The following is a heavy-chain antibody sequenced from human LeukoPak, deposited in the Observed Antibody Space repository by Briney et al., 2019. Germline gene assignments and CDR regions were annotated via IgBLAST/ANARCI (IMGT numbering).Heavy chain of an antibody. CDR1: GGSISPYY. D-gene: IGHD3-16*01. J-gene: IGHJ2*01. Sequence: SETLSLTCTVSGGSISPYYWSWIRQSPGKGLEWVGYVYNSGDTGKNPSLKSRVTVLLDTSKNQCSLKLTSVSAADTAVYYCARLKLGAYFDLWGRGTLVTVSS. V-gene: IGHV4-59*08. CDR2: VYNSGDT. CDR3: ARLKLGAYFDL.